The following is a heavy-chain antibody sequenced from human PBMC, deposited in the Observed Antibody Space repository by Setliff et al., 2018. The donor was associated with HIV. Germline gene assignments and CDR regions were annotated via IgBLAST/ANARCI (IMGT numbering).Heavy chain of an antibody. J-gene: IGHJ4*02. Sequence: GESLKISCKGSGYSFTNYWIGWVRQMPGKGLEWMGIIYPGDSDTRYSPSFQGQVSISVDKSISTAYLQWSSLKASDTAMYYCATPTTYSSAGYWGQGTLVTVPS. CDR3: ATPTTYSSAGY. D-gene: IGHD6-19*01. CDR1: GYSFTNYW. V-gene: IGHV5-51*01. CDR2: IYPGDSDT.